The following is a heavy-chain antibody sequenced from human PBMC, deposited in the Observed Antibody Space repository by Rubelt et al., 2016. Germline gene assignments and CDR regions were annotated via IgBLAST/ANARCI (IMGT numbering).Heavy chain of an antibody. J-gene: IGHJ5*02. V-gene: IGHV1-18*01. D-gene: IGHD6-13*01. CDR1: GYTFTSYG. CDR3: ARVLSGTSVGWLGP. CDR2: ISAYNADT. Sequence: QVQLVQSGAEVKKPGASVKVSCKASGYTFTSYGISWVRQAPGQGLELMGWISAYNADTKYAQKLQGRVTRTTETSTSTAYMELRSLRSDDTAVYYCARVLSGTSVGWLGPWGQGTLVTVSS.